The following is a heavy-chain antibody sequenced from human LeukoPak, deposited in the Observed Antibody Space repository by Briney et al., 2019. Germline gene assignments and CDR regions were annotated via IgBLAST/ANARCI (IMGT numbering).Heavy chain of an antibody. Sequence: SQTLSLTCAISGDSVSANGAAWNWIRQSPSRGLEWLGRTYYRSKWYNDYAVSVKSRIIINPDTSKNQFSLQLNSVTPEDTAVYYCARVPYYDFQADAFDIWGQGTMVTVSS. CDR2: TYYRSKWYN. D-gene: IGHD3-3*01. J-gene: IGHJ3*02. CDR1: GDSVSANGAA. V-gene: IGHV6-1*01. CDR3: ARVPYYDFQADAFDI.